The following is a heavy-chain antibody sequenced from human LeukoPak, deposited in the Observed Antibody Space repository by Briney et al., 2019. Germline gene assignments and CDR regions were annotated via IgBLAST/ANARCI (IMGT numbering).Heavy chain of an antibody. Sequence: GGSLRLSCAASRCTVSSNYVSWVRQAPGKGLEWVSVIYSGGSTYYADSVKGRFTISRDNSKNTLYLQMNSLRAEDTAVYYCARVVYSSGWPDFDYWGQGTLVTVSS. V-gene: IGHV3-53*01. D-gene: IGHD6-19*01. CDR2: IYSGGST. CDR1: RCTVSSNY. J-gene: IGHJ4*02. CDR3: ARVVYSSGWPDFDY.